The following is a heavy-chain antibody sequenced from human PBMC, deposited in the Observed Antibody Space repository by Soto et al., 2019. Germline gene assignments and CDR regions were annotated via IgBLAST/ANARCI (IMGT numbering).Heavy chain of an antibody. D-gene: IGHD2-21*02. CDR2: ISGSGGST. V-gene: IGHV3-23*01. J-gene: IGHJ6*02. CDR1: GVTFSSYA. CDR3: AKAGLLFWHYGMDV. Sequence: GGSLRLSCASSGVTFSSYAMSWVRQAPGKGLEWVSAISGSGGSTYYADSVKGRFTISRDNSKNTLYLQMNSLRAEDTAVYYCAKAGLLFWHYGMDVWGQGTTVTVS.